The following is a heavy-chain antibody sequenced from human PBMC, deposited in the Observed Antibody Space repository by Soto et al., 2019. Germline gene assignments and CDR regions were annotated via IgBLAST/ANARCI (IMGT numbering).Heavy chain of an antibody. Sequence: GESLKSSCKGSAYTFTDSWIGWVRQMPGKGLEYMGIIFPSDSDTRYSPSFQGQVTISVDKSISTVYLQWNSLKASDTAMYYCAASIFYYGMDVWGQGTTVTVSS. CDR2: IFPSDSDT. V-gene: IGHV5-51*01. J-gene: IGHJ6*02. CDR3: AASIFYYGMDV. CDR1: AYTFTDSW.